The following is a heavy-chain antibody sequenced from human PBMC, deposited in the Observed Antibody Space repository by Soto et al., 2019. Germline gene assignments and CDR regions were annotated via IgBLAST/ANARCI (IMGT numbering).Heavy chain of an antibody. CDR1: GLSLSTSGLG. D-gene: IGHD5-12*01. J-gene: IGHJ4*02. Sequence: QITLKESGPTLVKPTQTLTLTCTFSGLSLSTSGLGVGWIRQPPGKALEWLALIYWDDDKRYSPSLKSSLTITKDTSKNQVVLIMTKMDPVDTATYYCAHSRGATYFDYWGQGTLVTVSS. V-gene: IGHV2-5*02. CDR2: IYWDDDK. CDR3: AHSRGATYFDY.